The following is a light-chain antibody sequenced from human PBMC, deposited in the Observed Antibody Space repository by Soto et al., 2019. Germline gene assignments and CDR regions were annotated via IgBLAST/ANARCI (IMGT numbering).Light chain of an antibody. V-gene: IGKV3-15*01. CDR1: QRVSSTY. J-gene: IGKJ5*01. CDR2: GAS. Sequence: EIVMTQSPGTLSLSPGERATLSCRASQRVSSTYLAWYQQKPGQAPRLLIYGASTRATGIPARFSGSGSGTEFTLTISSLQSEDFAVYYCQQYNNWRFTFDQGTRLEIK. CDR3: QQYNNWRFT.